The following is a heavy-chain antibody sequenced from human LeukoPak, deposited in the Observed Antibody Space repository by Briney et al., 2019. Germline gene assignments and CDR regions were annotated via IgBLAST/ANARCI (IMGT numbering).Heavy chain of an antibody. V-gene: IGHV4-4*07. Sequence: SETLSLICTVSGGSISSYYRSWIRQPAGKGLEWIGRIYTSGSTNYNPSLKSRVTMSVDTSKNQFSLKLSSVTAADTAVYYCARGTRQWLSPPHFDYWGQGTLVTVSS. J-gene: IGHJ4*02. CDR2: IYTSGST. CDR3: ARGTRQWLSPPHFDY. D-gene: IGHD6-19*01. CDR1: GGSISSYY.